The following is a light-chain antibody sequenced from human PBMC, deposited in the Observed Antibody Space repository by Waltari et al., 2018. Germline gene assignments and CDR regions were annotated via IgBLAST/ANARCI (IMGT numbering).Light chain of an antibody. CDR1: QTVSSY. J-gene: IGKJ4*01. Sequence: EIVLTQSPGTLSLSPGERATLSCRASQTVSSYLAWYQQKPGQAPRLLIYDASSRATCIPARFSGSGSGTDFTLTISSLEPEDFAVYYCQQRINWPLTFGGGTKVEIK. V-gene: IGKV3-11*01. CDR3: QQRINWPLT. CDR2: DAS.